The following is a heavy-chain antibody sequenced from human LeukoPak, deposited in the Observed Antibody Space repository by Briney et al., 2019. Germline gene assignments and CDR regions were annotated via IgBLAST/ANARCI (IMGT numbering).Heavy chain of an antibody. J-gene: IGHJ4*02. V-gene: IGHV7-4-1*02. CDR3: ARVPISYTYCSGASCYSRGFDY. CDR1: GYTFSRYA. CDR2: IDTNTGTA. Sequence: ASVKVSCKASGYTFSRYAINWVRQAPGQGLEWMGWIDTNTGTATYAQGFNGRFDFSLDTSVSTAYLQISSLEAKDTAVYFCARVPISYTYCSGASCYSRGFDYWGQGTLVTVSS. D-gene: IGHD2-15*01.